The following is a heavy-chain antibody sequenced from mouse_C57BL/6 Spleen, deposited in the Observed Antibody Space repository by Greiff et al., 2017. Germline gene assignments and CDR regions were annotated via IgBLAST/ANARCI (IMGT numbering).Heavy chain of an antibody. J-gene: IGHJ4*01. CDR3: ARGGGSTTYAMDY. V-gene: IGHV1-69*01. Sequence: QVQLKQPGAELVMPGASVKLSCKASGYTFTSYWMHWVKQRPGQGLEWIGEIDPSDSYTNYNQKFKGKSTLTVDKSSSTAYMQLSSLTSEDSAVYCGARGGGSTTYAMDYWGQGTSVTVSS. CDR1: GYTFTSYW. D-gene: IGHD1-1*01. CDR2: IDPSDSYT.